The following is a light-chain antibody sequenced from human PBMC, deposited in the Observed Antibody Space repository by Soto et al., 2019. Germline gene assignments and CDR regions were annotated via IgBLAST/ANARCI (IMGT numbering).Light chain of an antibody. J-gene: IGKJ4*01. Sequence: IQMTQSPSSLSASVGDRVTITCRASQSIGSYLNWYRQKPGKAPDLLIFAASNLQSVAPLTFSGSGFGTHFTLTISSLQPDDLATYYCQHSYSPPLTFGGGTKVEIK. CDR2: AAS. CDR3: QHSYSPPLT. CDR1: QSIGSY. V-gene: IGKV1-39*01.